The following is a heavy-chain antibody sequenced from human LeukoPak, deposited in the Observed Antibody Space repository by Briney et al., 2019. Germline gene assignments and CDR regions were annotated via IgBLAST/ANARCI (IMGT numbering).Heavy chain of an antibody. D-gene: IGHD3-3*01. CDR2: ISWNSGSI. CDR1: GFTFDDYA. Sequence: GGSLRLSCAASGFTFDDYAMHWARQAPGKGLEWVSGISWNSGSIGYADSVKGRFTISRDNAKNSLYLQMNSLRAEDMALYYCAKDKYYDFYGEFDYWGQGTLVTVSS. J-gene: IGHJ4*02. V-gene: IGHV3-9*03. CDR3: AKDKYYDFYGEFDY.